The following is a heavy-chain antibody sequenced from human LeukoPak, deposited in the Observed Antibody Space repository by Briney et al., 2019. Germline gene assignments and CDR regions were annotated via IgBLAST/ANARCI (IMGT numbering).Heavy chain of an antibody. CDR1: GDSLNSYY. J-gene: IGHJ4*02. D-gene: IGHD1-26*01. CDR3: AGSAARFFDD. CDR2: IFYSGSS. Sequence: SETLSLTCTVSGDSLNSYYWSWIRQPPEEGLQWIGYIFYSGSSNYNASLRSRVAISVDTSKNQFSLKLTSVTAADTAVYYCAGSAARFFDDWGQGILVTVSS. V-gene: IGHV4-59*01.